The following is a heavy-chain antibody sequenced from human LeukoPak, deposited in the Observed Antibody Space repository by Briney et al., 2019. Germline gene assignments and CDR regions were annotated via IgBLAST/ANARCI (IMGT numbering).Heavy chain of an antibody. J-gene: IGHJ3*02. Sequence: ASVKVSCKASGYTFTSYDINWVRQATGQGLEWMGWMNPNSGNTGYAQKFQGRVTITRNTSISTAYMELSSLRSEDTAVYYCARDWGYCSSTSCYTGAFDIWGQGTMVTVSS. CDR2: MNPNSGNT. CDR3: ARDWGYCSSTSCYTGAFDI. CDR1: GYTFTSYD. D-gene: IGHD2-2*02. V-gene: IGHV1-8*03.